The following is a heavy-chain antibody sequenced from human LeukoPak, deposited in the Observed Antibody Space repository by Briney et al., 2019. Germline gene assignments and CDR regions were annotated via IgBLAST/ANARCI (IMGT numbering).Heavy chain of an antibody. D-gene: IGHD5-18*01. J-gene: IGHJ4*02. CDR2: INQNEREI. Sequence: GGSLRLSCAASGFTFSSYWMRWIRQAPGKGLEWVANINQNEREIYYADSVKGRFTISRDNAKNSLYLQMNSLRAEDTAVYYCARLHEQLWYDWGQGTLVTVSS. V-gene: IGHV3-7*04. CDR3: ARLHEQLWYD. CDR1: GFTFSSYW.